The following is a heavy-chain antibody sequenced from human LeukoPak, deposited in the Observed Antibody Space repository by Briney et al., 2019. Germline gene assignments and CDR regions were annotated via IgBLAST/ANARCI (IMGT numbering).Heavy chain of an antibody. V-gene: IGHV3-23*01. D-gene: IGHD2-15*01. J-gene: IGHJ4*02. CDR3: ARGGSPRGFLGY. Sequence: GGSLRLSCAASGFTFSNYWMSWVRQTPGKGLEWVSTISGSGGNTYYADSVKGRFTISRDNSKNTLYLQMNSLRVEDTAIYYCARGGSPRGFLGYWGQGTLVTVSS. CDR1: GFTFSNYW. CDR2: ISGSGGNT.